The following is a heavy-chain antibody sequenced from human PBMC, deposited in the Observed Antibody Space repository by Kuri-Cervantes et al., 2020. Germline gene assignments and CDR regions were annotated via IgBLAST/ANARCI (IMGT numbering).Heavy chain of an antibody. J-gene: IGHJ4*02. CDR1: GFPINSHD. V-gene: IGHV3-13*01. D-gene: IGHD6-25*01. CDR2: IGTASDT. Sequence: GGSLRLSCAASGFPINSHDMHWVRQATGKGPEWVSAIGTASDTFYADSVKGRFTISRDNSKNTLYLQMNSLRAEDTAVYYCARDAVSNNPSPRSGPNDYWGQGTLVTVSS. CDR3: ARDAVSNNPSPRSGPNDY.